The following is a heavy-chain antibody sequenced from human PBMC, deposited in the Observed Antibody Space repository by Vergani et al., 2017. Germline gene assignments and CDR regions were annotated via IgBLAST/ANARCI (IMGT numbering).Heavy chain of an antibody. D-gene: IGHD3-22*01. Sequence: EVQLVQSGAEVKKPGESLRISCKGSGYSFTSYWISWVRQMPGKGLDWMGRIDPSDSYTNYSPSFQGHVTISADKSISTAYLQWSSLKASDTAMYYCARRRYDSSGYYEDAFDIWGQGTMVTVSS. CDR1: GYSFTSYW. V-gene: IGHV5-10-1*01. J-gene: IGHJ3*02. CDR2: IDPSDSYT. CDR3: ARRRYDSSGYYEDAFDI.